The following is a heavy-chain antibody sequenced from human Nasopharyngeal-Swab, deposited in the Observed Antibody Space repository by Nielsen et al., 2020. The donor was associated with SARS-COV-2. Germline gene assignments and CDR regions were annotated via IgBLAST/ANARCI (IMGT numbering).Heavy chain of an antibody. Sequence: LRLSCAASGFTFSSYSMNWIRQHPGKGLEWIGYIYYSGSTYYNPSLKSRVTISVDTSKNQFSLKLSSVTAADTAVYYCARSMSGATVFDYWGQGTLVTVSS. J-gene: IGHJ4*02. CDR3: ARSMSGATVFDY. D-gene: IGHD1-26*01. CDR2: IYYSGST. V-gene: IGHV4-31*02. CDR1: GFTFSSYS.